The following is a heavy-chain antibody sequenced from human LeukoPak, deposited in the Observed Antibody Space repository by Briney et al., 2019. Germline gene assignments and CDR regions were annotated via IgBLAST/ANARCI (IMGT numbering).Heavy chain of an antibody. Sequence: SETLSLTCAVYGGSFSGYYWSWIRQPPGKGLEWIGEINHSGSTNYNPSLESRVTISVDTSKNQFSLKLSSVTAADTAVYYCARGPRQARYGSGSYYKRNAFDIWGQGTMVTVSS. V-gene: IGHV4-34*01. CDR1: GGSFSGYY. J-gene: IGHJ3*02. CDR2: INHSGST. CDR3: ARGPRQARYGSGSYYKRNAFDI. D-gene: IGHD3-10*01.